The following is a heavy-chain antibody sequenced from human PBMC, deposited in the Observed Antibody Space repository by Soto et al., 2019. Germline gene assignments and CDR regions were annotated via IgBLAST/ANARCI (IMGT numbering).Heavy chain of an antibody. J-gene: IGHJ6*02. V-gene: IGHV1-2*04. Sequence: ASVKVSCKASGYTFTGYYMHWVRQAPGQGLEWMGWINPNSGGTNYAQKFQGWVTMTRDTSISTAYMELSRLRSEDTAVYYCARVYCTNGVCSYYYYGMDVWGQGTSVTVSS. CDR1: GYTFTGYY. D-gene: IGHD2-8*01. CDR2: INPNSGGT. CDR3: ARVYCTNGVCSYYYYGMDV.